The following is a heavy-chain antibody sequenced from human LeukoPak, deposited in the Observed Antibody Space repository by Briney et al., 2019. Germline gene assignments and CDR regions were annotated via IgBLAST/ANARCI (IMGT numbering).Heavy chain of an antibody. D-gene: IGHD6-13*01. V-gene: IGHV4-4*02. J-gene: IGHJ6*02. CDR1: GGSISGSNW. Sequence: SQTLSLTCAVSGGSISGSNWWSWVRQPPGKGLEWIGEIYHGDSTNYTPSLKSRVSISVDKSKNEFSLNLRSVTAADTAVHYIAIGEQQLALDGYRYYGLVVWGQGTTVTVSS. CDR2: IYHGDST. CDR3: AIGEQQLALDGYRYYGLVV.